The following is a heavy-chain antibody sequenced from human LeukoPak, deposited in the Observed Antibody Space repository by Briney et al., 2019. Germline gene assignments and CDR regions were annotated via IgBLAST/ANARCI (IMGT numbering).Heavy chain of an antibody. CDR2: IYYSGST. CDR1: GGSISSSSYY. Sequence: SETLSLTCTVSGGSISSSSYYWGWIRQPPGKGLEWIGSIYYSGSTYYNPSLKSRVTISVDTSKNQFSLKLSSVTAADTAVYYCARQAPYYGSGSYFDYWGQGTLVTVSS. D-gene: IGHD3-10*01. V-gene: IGHV4-39*01. CDR3: ARQAPYYGSGSYFDY. J-gene: IGHJ4*02.